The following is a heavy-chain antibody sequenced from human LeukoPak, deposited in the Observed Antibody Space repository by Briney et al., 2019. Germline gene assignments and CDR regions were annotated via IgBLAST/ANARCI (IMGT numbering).Heavy chain of an antibody. CDR1: GGSISSGDYY. Sequence: SETLSLTCTVSGGSISSGDYYWSWIRQPPGKGLEWIGEINHSGSTNYNPSLKSRVTISVDTSKNQFSLKLSSVTAADTAVYYWARTLEHYYYYYMDVWGKGTTVTVSS. D-gene: IGHD1-1*01. J-gene: IGHJ6*03. V-gene: IGHV4-39*07. CDR2: INHSGST. CDR3: ARTLEHYYYYYMDV.